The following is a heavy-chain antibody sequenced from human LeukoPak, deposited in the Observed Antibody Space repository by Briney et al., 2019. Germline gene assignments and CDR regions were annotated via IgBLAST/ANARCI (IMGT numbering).Heavy chain of an antibody. CDR1: GVSMRGAY. CDR3: ARHPSGWVGYYFDY. J-gene: IGHJ4*02. Sequence: PSETLSLTCTVSGVSMRGAYWSWIRQPPGKGLEWIGYVFFEGNTRYNPSLTSRLTISADTSRSQFSLKLNSVTAADTAVYYCARHPSGWVGYYFDYWGQGTLVTVSS. V-gene: IGHV4-59*08. D-gene: IGHD6-19*01. CDR2: VFFEGNT.